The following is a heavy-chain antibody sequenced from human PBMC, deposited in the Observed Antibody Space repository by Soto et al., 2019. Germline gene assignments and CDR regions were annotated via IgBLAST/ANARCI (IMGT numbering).Heavy chain of an antibody. CDR2: IYHSGST. V-gene: IGHV4-4*02. D-gene: IGHD3-10*01. CDR3: ARDRNYYGSGSYSGYYYYYGMDV. CDR1: GGSISSSNW. Sequence: PSETLSLTCAVSGGSISSSNWWSWVRQPPGKGLEWIGEIYHSGSTNYNPSLKSRVTISVDKSKNQFSLKLSSVTAADTAVYYCARDRNYYGSGSYSGYYYYYGMDVWGQGTTVTVSS. J-gene: IGHJ6*02.